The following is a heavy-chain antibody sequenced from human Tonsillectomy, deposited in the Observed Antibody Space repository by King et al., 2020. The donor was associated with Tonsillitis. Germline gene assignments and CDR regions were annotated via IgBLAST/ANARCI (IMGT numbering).Heavy chain of an antibody. Sequence: VQLVESGGGLIQPGGSLRLSCAASGFTFSSYAMNWVRQAPGKGLEWVSGLSGSGGSTYYADSVEGRFAISRDNSKNTLYLQMNSLRAEDTAVYYCAKERDFWSPHGMDVWGQGTTATVSS. CDR2: LSGSGGST. CDR3: AKERDFWSPHGMDV. V-gene: IGHV3-23*04. CDR1: GFTFSSYA. J-gene: IGHJ6*02. D-gene: IGHD3-3*01.